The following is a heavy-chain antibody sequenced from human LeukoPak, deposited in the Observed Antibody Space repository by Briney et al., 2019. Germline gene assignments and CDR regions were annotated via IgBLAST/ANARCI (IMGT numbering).Heavy chain of an antibody. V-gene: IGHV3-7*01. J-gene: IGHJ4*02. CDR3: ARVLVVPAAIDY. D-gene: IGHD2-2*01. Sequence: GGSLRLSCVASGFTFSSYWMHWVRQDPRKGLEWVANIKQDGSEKYYVDSVKGRFTISRDNAKNSLYLQMNSLRAEDTAVYYCARVLVVPAAIDYWGQGTLVTVSS. CDR1: GFTFSSYW. CDR2: IKQDGSEK.